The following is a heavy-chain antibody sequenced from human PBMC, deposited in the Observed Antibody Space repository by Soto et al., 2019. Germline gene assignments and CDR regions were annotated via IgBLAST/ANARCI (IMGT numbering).Heavy chain of an antibody. D-gene: IGHD5-18*01. CDR1: GGSISSYY. Sequence: SETLSLTCTVSGGSISSYYWSWIRQPPGKGLEWIGYIYYSGSTNYNPSLKSRVTISVDTSKNQFSLKLSSVTAADTAVYYCARYSFTRGYSYGPKYYFDYWGQGSLVTVSS. V-gene: IGHV4-59*12. CDR2: IYYSGST. J-gene: IGHJ4*02. CDR3: ARYSFTRGYSYGPKYYFDY.